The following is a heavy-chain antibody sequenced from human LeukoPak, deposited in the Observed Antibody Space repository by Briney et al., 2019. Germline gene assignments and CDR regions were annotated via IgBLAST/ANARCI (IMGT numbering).Heavy chain of an antibody. CDR1: GFTFSSYG. CDR3: ARSAAPTPMDV. Sequence: GGSLRLSCAASGFTFSSYGMHWVRQAPGKGLEWVAVIWYDGSNKYYADSVKGRFTISRDNSKNTLYLQTNSLRAEDTAVYYCARSAAPTPMDVWGKGTTVTVSS. J-gene: IGHJ6*03. V-gene: IGHV3-33*01. CDR2: IWYDGSNK. D-gene: IGHD2-15*01.